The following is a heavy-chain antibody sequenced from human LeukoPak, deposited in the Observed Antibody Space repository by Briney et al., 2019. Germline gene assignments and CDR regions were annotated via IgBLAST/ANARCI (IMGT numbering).Heavy chain of an antibody. CDR1: GYTFTGYY. CDR3: ARGPLRYFDWLLSSEAELDY. V-gene: IGHV1-2*02. Sequence: GASVKVSCKASGYTFTGYYMHWVRQAPGQGLEWMGWINPNSGGTNYAQKFQGRVTMTRDTSISTAYMELSRLRSDDTAVYYCARGPLRYFDWLLSSEAELDYWGQGTLVTVSS. D-gene: IGHD3-9*01. CDR2: INPNSGGT. J-gene: IGHJ4*02.